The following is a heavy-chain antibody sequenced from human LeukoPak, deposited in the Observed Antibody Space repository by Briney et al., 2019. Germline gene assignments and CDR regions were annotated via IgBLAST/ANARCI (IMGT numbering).Heavy chain of an antibody. D-gene: IGHD3-16*01. Sequence: GESLKISCKGSGYSFTSYWIGWVRQMPGKGLEWMGIIYPGDSDTTYSPSFQGQVTISADESISTVYLQWSSLKASDSAIYYCARLLYHPLDAGDYWGQGTLVTVSS. V-gene: IGHV5-51*01. CDR3: ARLLYHPLDAGDY. J-gene: IGHJ4*02. CDR1: GYSFTSYW. CDR2: IYPGDSDT.